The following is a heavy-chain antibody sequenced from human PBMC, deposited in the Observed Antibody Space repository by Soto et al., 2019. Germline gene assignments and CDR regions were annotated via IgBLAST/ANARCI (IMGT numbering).Heavy chain of an antibody. V-gene: IGHV1-3*01. CDR1: GYTFTTYA. Sequence: ASVKVSCKASGYTFTTYALHWVRQAPGQRLEWMGWINAGSADIKYSQKFQGRVTITRDTSASTVYMELSSLRSEDTAVYYCARVGRRGYSYGHLDYWGQGTLVTVSS. CDR2: INAGSADI. J-gene: IGHJ4*02. D-gene: IGHD5-18*01. CDR3: ARVGRRGYSYGHLDY.